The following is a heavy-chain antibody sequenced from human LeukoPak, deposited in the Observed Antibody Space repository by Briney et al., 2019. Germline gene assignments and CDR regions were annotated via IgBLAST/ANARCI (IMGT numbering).Heavy chain of an antibody. CDR3: ARDLKRSRARWENLGFDP. CDR1: GYTFTGYY. V-gene: IGHV1-2*02. Sequence: ASVKVSCKASGYTFTGYYLHWVRQAPGQGLEWMGWIHPNSGGTNYAQKFQGRVTMTRDTSISTAYLDLSRLRSDDTAVYYCARDLKRSRARWENLGFDPWGQGTLVTVSS. D-gene: IGHD1-26*01. CDR2: IHPNSGGT. J-gene: IGHJ5*02.